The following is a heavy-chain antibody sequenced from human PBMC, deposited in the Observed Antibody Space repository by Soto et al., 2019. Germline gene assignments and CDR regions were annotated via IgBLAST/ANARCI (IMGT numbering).Heavy chain of an antibody. D-gene: IGHD6-19*01. V-gene: IGHV4-30-2*01. CDR1: GDSISSVCYS. Sequence: SETLSLTCAVSGDSISSVCYSWNCIRQPPGEGLEWIGYIYHSGSFLYNPSLKSRVTISLDRSKNQFSLRLSSVTAADTAVFYCARSVGYRSGWWPYYFDYWGQGALVTVSS. CDR3: ARSVGYRSGWWPYYFDY. J-gene: IGHJ4*02. CDR2: IYHSGSF.